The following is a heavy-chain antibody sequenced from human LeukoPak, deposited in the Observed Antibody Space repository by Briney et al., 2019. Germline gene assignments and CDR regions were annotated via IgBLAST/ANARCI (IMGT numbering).Heavy chain of an antibody. Sequence: SGPTLVKPTQTLTLTCTFSGFSLSTSGVGVGWIRQPPGKALEWHALIYWNDDKRYSPSLKSRLTITKDTSKNQVVLTMTDMDPVDTATYYCAKRYASAWFGYWGQGTLVTVSS. D-gene: IGHD2-2*01. CDR1: GFSLSTSGVG. J-gene: IGHJ4*02. CDR3: AKRYASAWFGY. V-gene: IGHV2-5*01. CDR2: IYWNDDK.